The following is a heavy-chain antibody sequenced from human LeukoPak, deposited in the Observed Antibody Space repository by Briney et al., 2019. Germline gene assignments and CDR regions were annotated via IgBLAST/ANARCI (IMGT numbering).Heavy chain of an antibody. V-gene: IGHV3-23*01. CDR2: ISGPGTSA. Sequence: PGGSLRLSGAASGFTFSDYALNWVRQAPVKGLEWVSGISGPGTSAYYTDSVKGRFTISRDDSKNTLYLQMDSLTVEDTAIYYCAKPGGPGIAARGAFDGWGQGTMVTVSS. D-gene: IGHD6-25*01. J-gene: IGHJ3*01. CDR3: AKPGGPGIAARGAFDG. CDR1: GFTFSDYA.